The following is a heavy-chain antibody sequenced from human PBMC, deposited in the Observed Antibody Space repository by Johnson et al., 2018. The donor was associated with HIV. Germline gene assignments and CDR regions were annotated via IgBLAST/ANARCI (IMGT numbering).Heavy chain of an antibody. CDR2: ISYDGSNK. J-gene: IGHJ3*02. CDR1: GFTFSSYA. D-gene: IGHD2-21*02. V-gene: IGHV3-30*04. Sequence: VQLVESGGGVVQPGRSLRLSCAASGFTFSSYAMHWVRQAPGKGLEWVAVISYDGSNKYYADSVKGRFTISRDNSKNTLYLQMNSLRAEDTAVYYCARGGYCGGDCYDGVAFDIWGQGTMVTVSS. CDR3: ARGGYCGGDCYDGVAFDI.